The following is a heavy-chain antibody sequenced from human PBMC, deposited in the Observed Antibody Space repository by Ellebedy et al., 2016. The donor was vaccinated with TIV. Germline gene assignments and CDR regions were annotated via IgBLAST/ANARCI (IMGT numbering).Heavy chain of an antibody. J-gene: IGHJ6*02. CDR3: AREVVGGQGDMDV. V-gene: IGHV3-33*08. D-gene: IGHD2-15*01. Sequence: PGGSLRLSCAASGFTFSNNAMSGVRQAPGKGLEWVAVIWSDGSLKYYADSVKGRFTLSRDNSKNTLYLQMNSLRAEETAVYYCAREVVGGQGDMDVWGQGTTVTVSS. CDR1: GFTFSNNA. CDR2: IWSDGSLK.